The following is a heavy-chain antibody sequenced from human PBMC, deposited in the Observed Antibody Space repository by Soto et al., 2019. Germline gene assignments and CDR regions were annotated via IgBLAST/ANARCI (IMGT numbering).Heavy chain of an antibody. CDR3: AKASPAVVVPESTVDY. V-gene: IGHV3-23*01. CDR2: ISGSGGST. Sequence: PGGSLRLSCAASGFTFSSYAMSWVRQAPGKGLEWVSAISGSGGSTYYADSVKGRFTISRDNSKNTLYLQMNSLRAEDTAVYYCAKASPAVVVPESTVDYWGQGTLVTVSS. CDR1: GFTFSSYA. D-gene: IGHD2-21*01. J-gene: IGHJ4*02.